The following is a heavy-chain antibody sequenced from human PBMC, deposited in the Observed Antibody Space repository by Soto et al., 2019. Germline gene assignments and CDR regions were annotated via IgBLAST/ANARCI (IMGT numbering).Heavy chain of an antibody. V-gene: IGHV3-23*01. CDR2: ISGSGGST. CDR3: AKYHQPFAPIVVVITTLAFDI. D-gene: IGHD3-22*01. CDR1: GFTFSSYA. J-gene: IGHJ3*02. Sequence: EVQLLESGGGLVQPGGSLRLSCSASGFTFSSYAMSWVRQAPGKGLEWVSAISGSGGSTYYADSVNGRFTISRDNSKNMLYLQMTRLRAEDTAVYYCAKYHQPFAPIVVVITTLAFDIWGQGTMVTVSS.